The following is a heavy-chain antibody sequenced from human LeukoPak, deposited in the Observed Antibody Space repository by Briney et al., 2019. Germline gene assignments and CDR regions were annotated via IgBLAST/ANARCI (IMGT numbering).Heavy chain of an antibody. Sequence: PSETLSLTCAVYGGSFSGYYWSWIRQPPGKGLEWIGEINHSGSTNYNPSLKSRVTISVDTSKNQFSLKLSSVTAADTAVYYCARGKGELFYWGQGTLVTVSS. J-gene: IGHJ4*02. CDR2: INHSGST. D-gene: IGHD3-10*01. V-gene: IGHV4-34*01. CDR3: ARGKGELFY. CDR1: GGSFSGYY.